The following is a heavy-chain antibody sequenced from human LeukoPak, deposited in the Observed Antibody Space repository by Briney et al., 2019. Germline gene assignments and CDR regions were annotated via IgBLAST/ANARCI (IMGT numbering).Heavy chain of an antibody. V-gene: IGHV3-53*05. J-gene: IGHJ4*02. D-gene: IGHD3-9*01. Sequence: GGSLRLSCAASGFTVSSNYMSWVRQAPGKGLEWVSVIYSGGSTYYADSVKGRFTISRDNSKNTLYLQMNSLRAEDTAVYYCAKVNDILTDLDYWGQGTLVTVSS. CDR2: IYSGGST. CDR3: AKVNDILTDLDY. CDR1: GFTVSSNY.